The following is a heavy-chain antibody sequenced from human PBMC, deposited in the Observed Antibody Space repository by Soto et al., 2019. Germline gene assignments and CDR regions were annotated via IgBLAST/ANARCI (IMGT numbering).Heavy chain of an antibody. CDR2: ISDTGTT. CDR3: ARDRSYNSNSYDVLYI. Sequence: PSETLSLTCSGSGGSVSSGGHYGSWIRQPPGKGLEWIAYISDTGTTNYNPSLKSRVTISLDMSKNRVSLRLDSVTAADTAVYYCARDRSYNSNSYDVLYICGQGTTVTVSS. D-gene: IGHD1-20*01. V-gene: IGHV4-61*08. J-gene: IGHJ6*02. CDR1: GGSVSSGGHY.